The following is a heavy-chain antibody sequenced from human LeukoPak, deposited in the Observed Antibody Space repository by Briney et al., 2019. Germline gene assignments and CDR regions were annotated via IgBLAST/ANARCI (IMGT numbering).Heavy chain of an antibody. V-gene: IGHV3-21*01. CDR1: GFTFSSYS. D-gene: IGHD6-6*01. CDR2: ISSSSSYI. J-gene: IGHJ4*02. Sequence: GGSLRLSCAASGFTFSSYSMNWVRQAPGKGLEWVSSISSSSSYIYYADSVKGRFTISRGNAKNSLYLQMNSLRAEDTAVYYCAREGSVSSSPDFDYWGQGTLVTVSS. CDR3: AREGSVSSSPDFDY.